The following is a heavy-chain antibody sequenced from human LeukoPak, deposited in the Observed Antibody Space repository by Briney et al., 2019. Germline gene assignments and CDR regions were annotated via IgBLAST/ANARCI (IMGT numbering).Heavy chain of an antibody. CDR2: ISWNNGSI. D-gene: IGHD5-18*01. CDR1: SFTFDDYD. Sequence: GRSLRLLCGACSFTFDDYDVLGLPHATGKGVVGGSGISWNNGSIGYADSVKGRFTISRDNAKNSLYLQMNSLRAEDTAVYYCAKGAQDTAMYYYCMDVWGQGTTVTVSS. J-gene: IGHJ6*02. V-gene: IGHV3-9*01. CDR3: AKGAQDTAMYYYCMDV.